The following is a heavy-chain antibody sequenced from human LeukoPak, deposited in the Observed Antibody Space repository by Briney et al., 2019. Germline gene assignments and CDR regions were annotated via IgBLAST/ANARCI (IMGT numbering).Heavy chain of an antibody. J-gene: IGHJ4*02. CDR1: GGSIRGYY. Sequence: PSETLSLTCTVSGGSIRGYYWSWIRQPPGKGLEWIGYIHYSGSTKCNPSLKSRVTTSVDTSKNQFFLRLTSVTAADTAVYYCAREAVAGFDYWGQGTLVTVSS. D-gene: IGHD6-19*01. CDR2: IHYSGST. V-gene: IGHV4-59*01. CDR3: AREAVAGFDY.